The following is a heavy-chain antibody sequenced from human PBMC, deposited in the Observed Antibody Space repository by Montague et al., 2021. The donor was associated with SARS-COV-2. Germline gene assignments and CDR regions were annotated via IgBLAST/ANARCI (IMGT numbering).Heavy chain of an antibody. CDR2: ISYDGSNK. V-gene: IGHV3-30-3*01. Sequence: SLRLSCAASGSTFSSYAMHWVRQAPGKGLEWVAVISYDGSNKYYADSVKGRFTISRDNSKNTLYLQMNSLRAEDTAVYYCAAPMVKDYWGQGTLVTVSS. D-gene: IGHD5-18*01. J-gene: IGHJ4*02. CDR1: GSTFSSYA. CDR3: AAPMVKDY.